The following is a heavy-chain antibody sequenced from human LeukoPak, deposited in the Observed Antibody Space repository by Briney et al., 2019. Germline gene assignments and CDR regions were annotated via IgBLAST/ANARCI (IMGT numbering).Heavy chain of an antibody. V-gene: IGHV3-53*01. CDR1: GFTVTDNY. Sequence: PGGSLRLSCAASGFTVTDNYMNWVRQSSGKGLEWVSVIYGGGDTNYADSVKGRFTISRDNSKNTLYLQMNSLRAEDTAVYYCARDSDSSGYHSDYWGQGTLVTVSS. J-gene: IGHJ4*02. CDR3: ARDSDSSGYHSDY. D-gene: IGHD3-22*01. CDR2: IYGGGDT.